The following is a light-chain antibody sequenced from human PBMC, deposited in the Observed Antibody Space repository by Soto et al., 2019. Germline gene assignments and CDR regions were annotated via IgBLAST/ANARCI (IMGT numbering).Light chain of an antibody. J-gene: IGKJ4*01. Sequence: DIQMTQSPSSLSASLGDRVTITCQASQDIDDYLNWYQLKPGRAPKLLNYDTSHLHTGVPSRFSGAGSGTDFSFTISRLQPEDVATYYCQQYHTLVTFGGGTKVEIK. CDR3: QQYHTLVT. CDR2: DTS. CDR1: QDIDDY. V-gene: IGKV1-33*01.